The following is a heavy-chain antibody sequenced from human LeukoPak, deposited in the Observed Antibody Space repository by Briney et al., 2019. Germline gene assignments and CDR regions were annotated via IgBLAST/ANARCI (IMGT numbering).Heavy chain of an antibody. V-gene: IGHV3-7*04. J-gene: IGHJ4*02. D-gene: IGHD3-9*01. CDR3: ARGLRYFDWLFDY. CDR1: GFTFSSYW. Sequence: GGSLRLSCAASGFTFSSYWMSWVRQAPGQGLEWVANIKQDGSEKYYVDSVKGRFTISRDNAKNSLYLQMNSLRAEDTAVYYCARGLRYFDWLFDYWGQGTLVTVSS. CDR2: IKQDGSEK.